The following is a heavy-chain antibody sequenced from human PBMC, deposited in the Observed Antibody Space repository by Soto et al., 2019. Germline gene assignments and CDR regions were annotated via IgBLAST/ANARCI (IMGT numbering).Heavy chain of an antibody. V-gene: IGHV4-30-4*01. D-gene: IGHD3-10*01. CDR1: GDSMGSGDYY. CDR2: IYYIGTT. Sequence: QVQLQESGPGLVKPSQTLSLTCTVSGDSMGSGDYYWTWIRQPPGKGLEWIGYIYYIGTTFYNPSLESRVNISIDTSKHHFSLRLTSVTAADTAVYYCSRGSTYYGFLTWGQGTLVPVSS. CDR3: SRGSTYYGFLT. J-gene: IGHJ5*02.